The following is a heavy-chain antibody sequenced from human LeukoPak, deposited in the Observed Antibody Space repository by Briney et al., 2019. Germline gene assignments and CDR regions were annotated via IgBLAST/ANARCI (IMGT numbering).Heavy chain of an antibody. V-gene: IGHV4-39*07. J-gene: IGHJ6*03. CDR2: IYYSGST. CDR1: GGSISSSSYY. CDR3: ARGPALIAAAGKYYYYYMDV. Sequence: SETLSLTCIVSGGSISSSSYYWGWIRQPPGKGLEWIGSIYYSGSTYYNPSLKSRVTISVDTSKNRFSLKLSSVTAADTAVYYCARGPALIAAAGKYYYYYMDVWGKGTTVTVSS. D-gene: IGHD6-13*01.